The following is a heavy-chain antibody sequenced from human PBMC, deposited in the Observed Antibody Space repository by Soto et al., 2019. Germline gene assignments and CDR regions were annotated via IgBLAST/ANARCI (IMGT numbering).Heavy chain of an antibody. D-gene: IGHD4-17*01. CDR2: ISGSGGST. CDR1: GFTFSSYA. CDR3: AKRTVGWYFDL. V-gene: IGHV3-23*01. J-gene: IGHJ2*01. Sequence: EVQLLESGGGLVQPGGSLRLSCAASGFTFSSYAMNWVRQTPGKGLEWVSVISGSGGSTYYADAVKGRFTISRDNSKNTLYLQMNSLRAEDTAVYYCAKRTVGWYFDLWGRGTLVTVSS.